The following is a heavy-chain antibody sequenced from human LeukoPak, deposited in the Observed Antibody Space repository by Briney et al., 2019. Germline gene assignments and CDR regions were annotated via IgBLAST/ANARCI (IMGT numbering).Heavy chain of an antibody. CDR2: ISAYNGNT. Sequence: GASEKVSCKASGYTFTSYGISWVRQAPGQGLEWMGWISAYNGNTNYAQKLQGRVTMTTDTSTSTAYMELRSLRSDDTAVYYCARGYPSSSSWSLYFQYWGQGTLVTVSS. V-gene: IGHV1-18*01. J-gene: IGHJ1*01. CDR1: GYTFTSYG. D-gene: IGHD6-13*01. CDR3: ARGYPSSSSWSLYFQY.